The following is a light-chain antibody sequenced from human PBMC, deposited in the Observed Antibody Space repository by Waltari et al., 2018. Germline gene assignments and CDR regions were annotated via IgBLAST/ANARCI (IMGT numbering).Light chain of an antibody. V-gene: IGKV3-20*01. CDR1: QSVSSSY. J-gene: IGKJ2*01. Sequence: EIVLTQSPGTLSLSPGDRATLSGRASQSVSSSYLAWYQQKPGQAPRLLIYGASSRATGIPDRFSGSGSGTDFTLTISRLEPEDFAVYYCQQYGSSPYTFGQGTKLEIK. CDR2: GAS. CDR3: QQYGSSPYT.